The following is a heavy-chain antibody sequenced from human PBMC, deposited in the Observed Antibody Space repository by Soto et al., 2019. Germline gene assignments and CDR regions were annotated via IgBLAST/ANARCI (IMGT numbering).Heavy chain of an antibody. V-gene: IGHV4-59*01. Sequence: QVQLQESGPGLVKPSETLSLTCTVSGGSISSYYWSWIRQPPGKGLEWIGYIYYSGSTNYNPSLKSRVTISVDTSKNQFSLKLSSVTAADTAVYYCARHGRKVVVPAATYYYYGMDVWGQGTTVTVSS. J-gene: IGHJ6*02. CDR1: GGSISSYY. D-gene: IGHD2-2*01. CDR2: IYYSGST. CDR3: ARHGRKVVVPAATYYYYGMDV.